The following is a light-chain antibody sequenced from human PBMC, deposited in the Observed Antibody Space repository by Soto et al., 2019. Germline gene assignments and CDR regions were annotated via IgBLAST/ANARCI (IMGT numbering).Light chain of an antibody. CDR1: QSISSW. CDR3: QQYNSYSPT. V-gene: IGKV1-5*01. J-gene: IGKJ1*01. CDR2: DAS. Sequence: IRRTQSPSTLSASVGDRVTVTCRASQSISSWLAWYQQKPGKAPKLLIYDASSLESGVPSRFSGSGSGTEFTLPISSLQPDDFATYYCQQYNSYSPTFGQGTKVDI.